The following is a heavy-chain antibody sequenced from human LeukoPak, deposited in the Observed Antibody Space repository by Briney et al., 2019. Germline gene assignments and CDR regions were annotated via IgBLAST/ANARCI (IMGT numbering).Heavy chain of an antibody. Sequence: SETLSLTCAVSGGSISSGGYSWSWIRQPPGKGLEWIGYIYHSGSTYYNPSLKSRVTMSVDGSKNQFSLNLSSVTAADTAVYYCARSYYYGSGSYGPPNWFDPLGQGTLVTVSS. CDR2: IYHSGST. CDR3: ARSYYYGSGSYGPPNWFDP. J-gene: IGHJ5*02. D-gene: IGHD3-10*01. V-gene: IGHV4-30-2*01. CDR1: GGSISSGGYS.